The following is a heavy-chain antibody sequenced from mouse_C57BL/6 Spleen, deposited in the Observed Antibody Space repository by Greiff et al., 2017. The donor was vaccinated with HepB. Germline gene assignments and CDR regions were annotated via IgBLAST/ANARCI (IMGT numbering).Heavy chain of an antibody. CDR1: GYSITSGYD. D-gene: IGHD2-14*01. CDR2: ISYSGST. V-gene: IGHV3-1*01. CDR3: ARAVRGWFAY. Sequence: EVKLQESGPGMVKPSQSLSLTCTVTGYSITSGYDWHWIRHFPGNKLEWMGYISYSGSTNYNPSLKSRISITHDTSKNHFFLKLNSVTTEDTATYYCARAVRGWFAYWGQGTLVTVSA. J-gene: IGHJ3*01.